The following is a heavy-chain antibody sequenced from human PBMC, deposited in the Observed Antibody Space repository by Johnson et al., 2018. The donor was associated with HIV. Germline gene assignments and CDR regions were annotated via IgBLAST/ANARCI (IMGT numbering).Heavy chain of an antibody. D-gene: IGHD1-26*01. CDR2: LNEGGSQK. CDR3: AKGGSYSDEWAFDI. V-gene: IGHV3-30*04. Sequence: QVQLVESGGGVVQPGRSLRLSCAASGFTFSSYAMHWVRQAPGKGLEWVATLNEGGSQKYYADSVKGRFTISRDNSKNTLYLQMNSLRAEDTAVYYCAKGGSYSDEWAFDIWGQGTMVTISS. CDR1: GFTFSSYA. J-gene: IGHJ3*02.